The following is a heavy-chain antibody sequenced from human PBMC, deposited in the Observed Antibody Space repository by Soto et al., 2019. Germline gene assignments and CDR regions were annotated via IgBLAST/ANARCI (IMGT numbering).Heavy chain of an antibody. Sequence: GGSLRLSCAASGFTFSSYEMHWVRQAPGKGLERISYISSTGSGTHYADSVKGRFTMSRDNTKNSVSLQMSSLRAEDTAVYYCVRDLHEPLATDALRVANWGQGTQVTVSS. CDR1: GFTFSSYE. V-gene: IGHV3-48*03. CDR3: VRDLHEPLATDALRVAN. D-gene: IGHD2-15*01. J-gene: IGHJ4*02. CDR2: ISSTGSGT.